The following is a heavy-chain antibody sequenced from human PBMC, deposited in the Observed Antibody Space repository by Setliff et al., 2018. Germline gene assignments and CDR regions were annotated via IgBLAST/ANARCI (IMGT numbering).Heavy chain of an antibody. V-gene: IGHV4-39*07. D-gene: IGHD2-15*01. CDR2: IYYSGST. CDR1: GGSISDIGYY. Sequence: SETLSLTCTVSGGSISDIGYYWGWIRQSPGKGLEWIATIYYSGSTYYNPSLKSRVTISVDTSENQFFLEITSVTAADTAIYYCARDRSPTYYYYGMDVWGQGTTVTVSS. J-gene: IGHJ6*02. CDR3: ARDRSPTYYYYGMDV.